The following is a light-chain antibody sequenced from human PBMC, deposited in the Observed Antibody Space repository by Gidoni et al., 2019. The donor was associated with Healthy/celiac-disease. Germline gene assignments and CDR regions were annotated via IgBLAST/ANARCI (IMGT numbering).Light chain of an antibody. J-gene: IGLJ3*02. V-gene: IGLV2-14*01. Sequence: QSALTQPASVYGSPGQSITISCTGTSIDVGGYNYVSWYQQHPGKAPKLMIYEVSNRPSGVSNRFSGSKSGNTASLTISGLQAEDEADYYCSSYTSSSTPRVFGGGTKLTVL. CDR2: EVS. CDR1: SIDVGGYNY. CDR3: SSYTSSSTPRV.